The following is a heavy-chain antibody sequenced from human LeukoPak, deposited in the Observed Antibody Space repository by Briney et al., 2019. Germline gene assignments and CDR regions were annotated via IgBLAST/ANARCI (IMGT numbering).Heavy chain of an antibody. D-gene: IGHD3-22*01. CDR2: ISGSGGST. Sequence: GGSLRLSCAASGFTFSTYAMTWVRQAPGKGLERVSTISGSGGSTYYADSVKGRFTISRDNSKNTLYLQMNSLRAEDTAVYFCAKRGDYYDSTGYYRLMYFFDYWGQGTLVTVSS. CDR1: GFTFSTYA. V-gene: IGHV3-23*01. J-gene: IGHJ4*02. CDR3: AKRGDYYDSTGYYRLMYFFDY.